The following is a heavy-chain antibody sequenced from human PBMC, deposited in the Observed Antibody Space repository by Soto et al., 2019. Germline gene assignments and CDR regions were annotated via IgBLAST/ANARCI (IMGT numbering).Heavy chain of an antibody. D-gene: IGHD3-10*01. J-gene: IGHJ4*02. V-gene: IGHV3-7*03. CDR3: SRGHWFQDY. CDR2: IKNDGSEQ. CDR1: GFTFSVYY. Sequence: PGGSLRLSCAPSGFTFSVYYMTWVRQAPGKGLEWVASIKNDGSEQYYVDSVKGRFTISRDNAKNSVYLQMNSLKAGDTALYYCSRGHWFQDYWGQGTLVTVSS.